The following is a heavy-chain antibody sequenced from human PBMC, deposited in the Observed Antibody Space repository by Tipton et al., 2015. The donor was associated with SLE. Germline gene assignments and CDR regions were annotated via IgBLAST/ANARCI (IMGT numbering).Heavy chain of an antibody. J-gene: IGHJ4*02. CDR1: SYSIYNGFY. CDR3: ARDLRFVEGALDY. CDR2: IYRSGTA. D-gene: IGHD3-3*01. Sequence: TLSLTCSVSSYSIYNGFYWGWIRQSPGKGLEWIGSIYRSGTAYYNPSLKSRVTMSVDTSKNQFSLKLNSATAADTAVYYCARDLRFVEGALDYWGQGALVSVSS. V-gene: IGHV4-38-2*02.